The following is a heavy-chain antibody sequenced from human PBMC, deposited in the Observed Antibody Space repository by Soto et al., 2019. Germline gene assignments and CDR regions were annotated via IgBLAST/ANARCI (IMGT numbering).Heavy chain of an antibody. Sequence: PSETLSLTCTVSGGSINSSNCWNWFRHPPGKVLEWIGEIYHSGSTNYYPSLKSRATISVDKSKNQFSLKLNSVTAADTAVYYCARGWGIAAAGSDYWGQGTLVTVSS. D-gene: IGHD6-13*01. CDR3: ARGWGIAAAGSDY. V-gene: IGHV4-4*02. CDR2: IYHSGST. CDR1: GGSINSSNC. J-gene: IGHJ4*02.